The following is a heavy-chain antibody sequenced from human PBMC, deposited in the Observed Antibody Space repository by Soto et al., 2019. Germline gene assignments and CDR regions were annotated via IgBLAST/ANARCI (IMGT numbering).Heavy chain of an antibody. Sequence: GESLKISCEGSGYSFTSYWIGWVRQMPGKGLEWMGIIYPGDSDTRYSPSFQGQVTISADKSISTAYLQWSSLKASDTAMYYCARLYGRPAADPYFDYWGQGTLVTVSS. CDR2: IYPGDSDT. J-gene: IGHJ4*02. D-gene: IGHD6-13*01. CDR3: ARLYGRPAADPYFDY. V-gene: IGHV5-51*01. CDR1: GYSFTSYW.